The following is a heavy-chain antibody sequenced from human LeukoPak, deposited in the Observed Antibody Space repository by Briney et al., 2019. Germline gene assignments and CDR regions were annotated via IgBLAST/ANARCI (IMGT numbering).Heavy chain of an antibody. D-gene: IGHD3-22*01. V-gene: IGHV3-23*01. Sequence: PGGSLRPSCAASGFTFSSYAMSWVRQAPGKGLEWVSAISGSGGSTYYADSVKGRFTISRDNSKNTLYLQMNSLRAEDTAVYYCAKDTPGYYYDSSGPPRGYFQHWGQGTLVTVSS. CDR2: ISGSGGST. CDR3: AKDTPGYYYDSSGPPRGYFQH. J-gene: IGHJ1*01. CDR1: GFTFSSYA.